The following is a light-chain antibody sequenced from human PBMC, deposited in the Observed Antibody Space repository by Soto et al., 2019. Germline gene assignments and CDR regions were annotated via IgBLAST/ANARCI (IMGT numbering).Light chain of an antibody. J-gene: IGLJ1*01. V-gene: IGLV1-51*01. Sequence: QSVLTQPPSVSAAPGQKVTISCSGSSSNIGNNYVSWYQQLPGTAPKLLIYDNNKRPSGIPDRFSGSKSGTSATLGITGLQTGDEADYYCCSYTKRPTYVFGTGTKLTVL. CDR3: CSYTKRPTYV. CDR1: SSNIGNNY. CDR2: DNN.